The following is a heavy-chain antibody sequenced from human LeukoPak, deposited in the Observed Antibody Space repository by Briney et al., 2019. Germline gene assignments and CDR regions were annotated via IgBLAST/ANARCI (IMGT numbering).Heavy chain of an antibody. D-gene: IGHD6-19*01. CDR2: IYYSGST. V-gene: IGHV4-39*01. CDR3: TRLSYTSGWHGGFDFDY. J-gene: IGHJ4*02. CDR1: GGSISSSSYY. Sequence: SETLSLTCTVSGGSISSSSYYWGWIRQPPGKGLEWIGSIYYSGSTYYNPSLKSRVTISVDTSKNQFSLKLSSETAADTAVYYCTRLSYTSGWHGGFDFDYWGQGTLVTVSS.